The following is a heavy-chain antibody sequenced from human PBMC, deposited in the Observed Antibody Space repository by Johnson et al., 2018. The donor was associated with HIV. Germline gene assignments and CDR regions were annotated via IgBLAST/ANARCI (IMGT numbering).Heavy chain of an antibody. CDR3: VFFYASFDI. Sequence: QMQLVESGGGVVQPGRSLRLSCAASGFTFSSYAMHWVRQAPGKGLEWVSGISGSGGSTYYADSVKGRFTISRDNSKNTLYLQMKSLRAEDTAVYYCVFFYASFDIWGQGTMVTVSS. CDR1: GFTFSSYA. CDR2: ISGSGGST. D-gene: IGHD2/OR15-2a*01. V-gene: IGHV3-NL1*01. J-gene: IGHJ3*02.